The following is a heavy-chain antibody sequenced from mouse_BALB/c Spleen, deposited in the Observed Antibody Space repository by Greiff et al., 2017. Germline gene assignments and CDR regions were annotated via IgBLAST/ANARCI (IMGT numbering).Heavy chain of an antibody. D-gene: IGHD2-12*01. J-gene: IGHJ4*01. CDR3: ARDYDGVYAMDY. V-gene: IGHV5-9-4*01. CDR2: ISSGGSYT. CDR1: GFTFSSYA. Sequence: VQLKESGGGLVKPGGSLKLSCAASGFTFSSYAMSWVRQSPEKRLEWVAEISSGGSYTYYPDTVTGRFTISRDNAKNTLYLEMSSLRSEDTAMYYCARDYDGVYAMDYWGQGTSVTVSS.